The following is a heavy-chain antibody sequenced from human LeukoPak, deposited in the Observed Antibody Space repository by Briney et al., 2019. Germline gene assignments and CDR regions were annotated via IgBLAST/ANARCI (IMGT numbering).Heavy chain of an antibody. CDR2: IIPILGIA. CDR3: ARDWGKGTMVRGVISY. CDR1: GGTFSSYA. V-gene: IGHV1-69*04. D-gene: IGHD3-10*01. J-gene: IGHJ4*02. Sequence: GASVKVSCKASGGTFSSYAISWVRQAPGQGLEWMGRIIPILGIANYAQKFQGRVTITADKSTSTAYMELSSLRSEDTAVYYCARDWGKGTMVRGVISYWGQGTLVTVSS.